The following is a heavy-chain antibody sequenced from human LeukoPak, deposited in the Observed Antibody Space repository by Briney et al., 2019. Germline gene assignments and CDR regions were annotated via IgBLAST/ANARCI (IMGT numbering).Heavy chain of an antibody. J-gene: IGHJ4*02. CDR2: IIPIFGTA. D-gene: IGHD6-19*01. CDR1: GGTFSSYA. Sequence: SVKVSCKASGGTFSSYAISWVRQAPGQGLEWMGGIIPIFGTANYAQKVRGRVTMTRDTSTSTVYMELSSLRSEDTAMYYCARGESARRDIAVAGVSDYWGQGTLVTISS. V-gene: IGHV1-69*05. CDR3: ARGESARRDIAVAGVSDY.